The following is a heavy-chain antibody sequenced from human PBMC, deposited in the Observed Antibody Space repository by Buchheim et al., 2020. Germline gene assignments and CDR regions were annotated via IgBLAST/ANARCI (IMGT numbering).Heavy chain of an antibody. J-gene: IGHJ4*02. CDR3: AKVSSGGYDDY. D-gene: IGHD3-22*01. V-gene: IGHV3-30*18. CDR2: ISYDGSNK. Sequence: QVQLVESGGGVVQPGRSLRLSCAASGFTFSSYGMHWVRQAPGKGLEWVAVISYDGSNKYYADSVKGRFTISRDNSKNTLYLQMNSRRAEDTAVYYCAKVSSGGYDDYWGQRTL. CDR1: GFTFSSYG.